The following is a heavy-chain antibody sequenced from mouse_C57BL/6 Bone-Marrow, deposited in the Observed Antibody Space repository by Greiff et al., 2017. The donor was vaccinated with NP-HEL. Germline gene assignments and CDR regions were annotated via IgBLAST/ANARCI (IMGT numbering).Heavy chain of an antibody. V-gene: IGHV10-1*01. CDR2: IRSKSNNYAT. Sequence: EVTLVESGGGLVQPKGSLILSCAASGFSFNTYALNLVRPAPGKGLEWVARIRSKSNNYATYYADSVKDRFTISRDDSESMLYLQMNNLKTEDTAMYYCVRQESSMDYWGQGTSVTVSS. CDR1: GFSFNTYA. J-gene: IGHJ4*01. CDR3: VRQESSMDY.